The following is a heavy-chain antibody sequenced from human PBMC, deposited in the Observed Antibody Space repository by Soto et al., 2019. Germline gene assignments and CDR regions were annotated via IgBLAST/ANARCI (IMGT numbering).Heavy chain of an antibody. Sequence: GALRLSCAASGFTFSSYGMHWVRQAPGKGLEWVAVIWYDGSNKYYADSVKGRFTISRDNSKNTLYLQMNSLRAEDTAVYYCARDERYITGPMDVWGQGTTVTVSS. CDR1: GFTFSSYG. CDR2: IWYDGSNK. V-gene: IGHV3-33*01. CDR3: ARDERYITGPMDV. J-gene: IGHJ6*02. D-gene: IGHD1-20*01.